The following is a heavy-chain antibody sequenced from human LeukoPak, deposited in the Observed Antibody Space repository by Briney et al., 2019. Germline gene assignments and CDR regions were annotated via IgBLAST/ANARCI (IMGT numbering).Heavy chain of an antibody. D-gene: IGHD3-3*01. V-gene: IGHV4-59*01. J-gene: IGHJ4*02. Sequence: PSETLSLTCTVSGASISSYYWSWIRQPPGQGLEWIGYIYYSGSINYNPSLKSRVSISVDTSKNQFSLKLSSVTAADTAVYYCARGKDYDFWSGAFDYWGQGTLVTVSS. CDR2: IYYSGSI. CDR3: ARGKDYDFWSGAFDY. CDR1: GASISSYY.